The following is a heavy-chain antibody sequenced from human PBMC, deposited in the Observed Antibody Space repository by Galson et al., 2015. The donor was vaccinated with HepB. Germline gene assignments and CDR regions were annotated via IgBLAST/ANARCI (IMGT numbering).Heavy chain of an antibody. V-gene: IGHV4-61*01. CDR2: IYHIAST. Sequence: ETLSLTCSVSGGSVSSSSYYWTWIRQPPGKGLEWIGYIYHIASTNYNPSLKSRGLLSGDTSKTQFTLKLSSLTAADTAVYYCARAPRRSYNYAMDVWGQGTTVTVSS. CDR3: ARAPRRSYNYAMDV. CDR1: GGSVSSSSYY. J-gene: IGHJ6*02. D-gene: IGHD1-1*01.